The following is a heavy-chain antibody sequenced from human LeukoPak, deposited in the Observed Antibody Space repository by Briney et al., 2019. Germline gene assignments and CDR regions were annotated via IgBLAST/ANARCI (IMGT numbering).Heavy chain of an antibody. D-gene: IGHD1-26*01. V-gene: IGHV1-69*04. CDR2: IIPILGIA. CDR3: ARALDSGSRVRAFDI. CDR1: GGTFSSYA. Sequence: ASVKVSCKASGGTFSSYAISWVRQAPGQGLEWMGRIIPILGIANYAQKFQGRVTITADKSTSTAYMELSSLRSEDTAVYYCARALDSGSRVRAFDIWGQGTMVTVSS. J-gene: IGHJ3*02.